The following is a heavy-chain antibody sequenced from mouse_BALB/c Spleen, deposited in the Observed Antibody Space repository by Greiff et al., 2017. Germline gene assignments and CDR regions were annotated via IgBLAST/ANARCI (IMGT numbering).Heavy chain of an antibody. J-gene: IGHJ3*01. D-gene: IGHD2-1*01. V-gene: IGHV7-3*02. Sequence: EVKLMESGGGLVQPGGSLRLSCATSGFTFTDYYMSWVRQPPGKALEWLGFIRNKANGYTTEYSASVKGRFTISRDNSQSILYLQMNTLRAEDSATYYCARDRDYGMTWFAYWGQGTLVTVSA. CDR2: IRNKANGYTT. CDR3: ARDRDYGMTWFAY. CDR1: GFTFTDYY.